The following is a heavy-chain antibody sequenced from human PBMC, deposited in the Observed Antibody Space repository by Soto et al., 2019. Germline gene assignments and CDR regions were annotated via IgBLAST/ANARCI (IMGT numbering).Heavy chain of an antibody. CDR1: GYTFTRYG. J-gene: IGHJ3*02. V-gene: IGHV1-18*04. D-gene: IGHD5-12*01. CDR2: ISAYNGNT. Sequence: ASVKVSCKASGYTFTRYGIIWVRQAPGQGREWMGWISAYNGNTNYAQKLQGRVTMTTDTSTSAADMELRSLRSDDTAVYYCARVVAERLDAFDIWGQGTMVTVSS. CDR3: ARVVAERLDAFDI.